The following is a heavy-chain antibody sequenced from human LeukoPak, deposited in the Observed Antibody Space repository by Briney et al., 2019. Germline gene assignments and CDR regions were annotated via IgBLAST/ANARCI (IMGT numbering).Heavy chain of an antibody. J-gene: IGHJ4*02. D-gene: IGHD1-26*01. CDR3: ARVQWELRGLSYFDY. V-gene: IGHV4-39*01. Sequence: SETLSLTCTVSGGSISSSSYYWGWIRQPPGKGLEWIGSIYYSGSTYSNPSLQSRVTISVDTSKNQFSLKLSSVTAADTAVYYCARVQWELRGLSYFDYWGQGTLVTVSS. CDR1: GGSISSSSYY. CDR2: IYYSGST.